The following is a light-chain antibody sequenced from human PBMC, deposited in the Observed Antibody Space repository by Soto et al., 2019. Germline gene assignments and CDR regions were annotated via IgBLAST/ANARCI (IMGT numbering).Light chain of an antibody. V-gene: IGKV1-13*02. CDR3: QQANSFPIT. Sequence: IQFTQSPPSLSATVGDRVTITCRASQGISSALAWYQQKPGKAPKLLIYDASSLESGVPSRFSGSGSETEFTLTISSLQPDDFATYYCQQANSFPITSAQRARLEI. CDR1: QGISSA. CDR2: DAS. J-gene: IGKJ5*01.